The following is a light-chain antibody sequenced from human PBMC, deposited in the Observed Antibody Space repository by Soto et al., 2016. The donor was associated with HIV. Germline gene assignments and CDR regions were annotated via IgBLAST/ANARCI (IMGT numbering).Light chain of an antibody. CDR1: QRVTRW. Sequence: DIQMTQSPSSLSASVGDRVTITCRASQRVTRWLAWFQKKPGQVPKLLIYRTSSLKSGVPSRFSGSGSGTEFSPTISGLQSDDSATYYCQQYDRFPWTFGQGTNVEI. V-gene: IGKV1-5*03. CDR3: QQYDRFPWT. J-gene: IGKJ1*01. CDR2: RTS.